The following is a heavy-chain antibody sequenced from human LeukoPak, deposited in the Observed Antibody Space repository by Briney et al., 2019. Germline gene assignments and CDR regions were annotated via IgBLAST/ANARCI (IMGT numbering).Heavy chain of an antibody. CDR1: GDTFSNYP. V-gene: IGHV1-69*02. Sequence: ASVKVSCKASGDTFSNYPINWVRQAPGQGLEWLGRIIPFLTLTNYAQNFQDRVTITADKSTSTAYMELSSLRSEDTAMYYCARSLNFASPMTFDYWGQGTLVTVSS. D-gene: IGHD3-16*01. J-gene: IGHJ4*02. CDR2: IIPFLTLT. CDR3: ARSLNFASPMTFDY.